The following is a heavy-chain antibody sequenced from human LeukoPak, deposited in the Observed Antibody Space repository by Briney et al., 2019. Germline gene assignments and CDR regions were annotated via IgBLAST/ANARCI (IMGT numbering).Heavy chain of an antibody. V-gene: IGHV4-61*02. Sequence: KASETLSLTCTVSGGSISSGSYYWSWIRQPAGKGLEWIGRIYTSGSTNYNPSLKSRVTISVDTSKNQFSLKLSSVTAADTAVYYCAREETYYYGSGAFDPWGQGTLVTVSS. CDR3: AREETYYYGSGAFDP. J-gene: IGHJ5*02. CDR2: IYTSGST. D-gene: IGHD3-10*01. CDR1: GGSISSGSYY.